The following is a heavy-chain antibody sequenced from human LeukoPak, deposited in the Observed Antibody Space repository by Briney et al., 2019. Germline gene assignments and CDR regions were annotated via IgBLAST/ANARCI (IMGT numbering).Heavy chain of an antibody. D-gene: IGHD2-2*02. Sequence: ASVKVSCKASGYTFTSYGISWVRQAPGQGLEWMGWISAYNGNTNYAQKLQGRVTMTTDTSTSTAYMELRSLRSDDTAVYYCARDVYCSSTSCYTGGGYYYYYYGMDVWGQGTTVTVSS. CDR3: ARDVYCSSTSCYTGGGYYYYYYGMDV. CDR2: ISAYNGNT. CDR1: GYTFTSYG. J-gene: IGHJ6*02. V-gene: IGHV1-18*01.